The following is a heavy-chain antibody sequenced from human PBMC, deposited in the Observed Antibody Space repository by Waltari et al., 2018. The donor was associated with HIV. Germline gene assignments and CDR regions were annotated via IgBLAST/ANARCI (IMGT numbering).Heavy chain of an antibody. V-gene: IGHV3-21*01. Sequence: EVQLGVSGGGLVKPGGSLRLSCAAHGCTFRSFRVNCVRQAPGKGLKWVSSISSSISYIFYADSVKGRFTISRDNAKNSLYLQMNSLRAEDTAVYYCARPPTPGCGGYWGQGTLVTVSS. D-gene: IGHD3-16*01. CDR3: ARPPTPGCGGY. CDR2: ISSSISYI. CDR1: GCTFRSFR. J-gene: IGHJ4*02.